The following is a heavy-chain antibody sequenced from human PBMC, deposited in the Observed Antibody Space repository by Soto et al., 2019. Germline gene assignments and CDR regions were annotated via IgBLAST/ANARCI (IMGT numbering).Heavy chain of an antibody. Sequence: SVKVSCKASGVTFSSYAISWVRQAPGQGLEWMGGIIPIFGTANYAQKFQGRVTITADESTSTAYMELSSLRSEDTAVYYCARSGYYQYYFDYWGQGTLVTVSS. V-gene: IGHV1-69*13. J-gene: IGHJ4*02. CDR1: GVTFSSYA. CDR3: ARSGYYQYYFDY. D-gene: IGHD3-22*01. CDR2: IIPIFGTA.